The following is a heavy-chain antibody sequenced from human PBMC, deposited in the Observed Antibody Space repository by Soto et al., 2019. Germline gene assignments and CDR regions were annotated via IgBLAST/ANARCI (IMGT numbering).Heavy chain of an antibody. CDR1: GGTFSSYA. CDR3: ARVEQQLLPVRDGYYYYGMDV. J-gene: IGHJ6*02. CDR2: IIPIFGTA. Sequence: SVKVSCKASGGTFSSYAIRWVRQAPGQGLEWMGGIIPIFGTANYAQKFQGRVTITADESTSTAYMELSSLRSEDPAVYYCARVEQQLLPVRDGYYYYGMDVWGQGTTVTVSS. V-gene: IGHV1-69*13. D-gene: IGHD6-13*01.